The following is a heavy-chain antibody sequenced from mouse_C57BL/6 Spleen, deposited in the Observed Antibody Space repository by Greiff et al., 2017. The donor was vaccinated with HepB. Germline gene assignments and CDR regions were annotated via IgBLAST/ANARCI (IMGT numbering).Heavy chain of an antibody. V-gene: IGHV1-15*01. J-gene: IGHJ4*01. CDR2: IDPETGGT. Sequence: VQLVESGAELVRPGASVTLSCKASGYTFTDYEMHWVKQTPVHGLEWIGAIDPETGGTAYNQKFKGKAILTADKSSSTAYMELRSLTSEDSAVYYCTRDYGSSLYAMDYWGQGTSVTVSS. CDR3: TRDYGSSLYAMDY. CDR1: GYTFTDYE. D-gene: IGHD1-1*01.